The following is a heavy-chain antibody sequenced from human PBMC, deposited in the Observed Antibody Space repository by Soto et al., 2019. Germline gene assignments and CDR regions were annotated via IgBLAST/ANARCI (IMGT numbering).Heavy chain of an antibody. CDR2: IYYSGST. V-gene: IGHV4-31*03. D-gene: IGHD2-21*02. Sequence: PSETLSLTCTVSGGSISSGGYYWSWIRQHPGKGLEWIGYIYYSGSTYYNPSLKSRVTISVDTSKNQFSLKLSSVTAADTAVYYCARGTCGGDCYSARYYYYYGMDVWGQGTTVTVSS. CDR1: GGSISSGGYY. CDR3: ARGTCGGDCYSARYYYYYGMDV. J-gene: IGHJ6*02.